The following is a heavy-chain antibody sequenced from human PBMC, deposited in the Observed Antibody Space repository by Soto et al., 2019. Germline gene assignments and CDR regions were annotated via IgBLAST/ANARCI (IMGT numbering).Heavy chain of an antibody. D-gene: IGHD2-2*01. CDR2: IYYSGGT. CDR1: GYSMPNGGYY. J-gene: IGHJ6*02. CDR3: ATLLGSHQHYYFGIDV. V-gene: IGHV4-31*03. Sequence: PSETLSLTCTVSGYSMPNGGYYCSWIRHLPGKGLEWIGYIYYSGGTQFNPSLKSRVSMSVDTSKNQFSLRLSSVTAADTAVYYCATLLGSHQHYYFGIDVWGQGTTVTVSS.